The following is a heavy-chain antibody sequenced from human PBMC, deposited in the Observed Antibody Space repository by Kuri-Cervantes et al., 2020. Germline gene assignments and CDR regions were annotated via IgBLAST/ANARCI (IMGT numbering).Heavy chain of an antibody. CDR2: MNPNSGNT. CDR1: GYTFTSYD. J-gene: IGHJ4*02. Sequence: ASVKVSCKASGYTFTSYDIIWVRQATGQGLEWMGWMNPNSGNTGYAQKFQGRVTMTRNTSISTAYMELSSLRSEDTAVYYCARVQSFQNDYFDYWGQGTLVTVSS. V-gene: IGHV1-8*01. D-gene: IGHD1-1*01. CDR3: ARVQSFQNDYFDY.